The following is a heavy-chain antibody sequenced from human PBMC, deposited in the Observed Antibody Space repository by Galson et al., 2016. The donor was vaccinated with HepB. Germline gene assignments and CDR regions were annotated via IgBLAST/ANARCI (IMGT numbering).Heavy chain of an antibody. Sequence: SLRLSCAASGFTFSSYSVNWVRQAPGKGLEWVSSISSSSSYIYYADSVKGRFTISRDNAKNSLYLQMNSLGAEDTAVYYCARDSVGNYYGSGSYGLYYYYGMDVWGQGTTVTVSS. V-gene: IGHV3-21*01. CDR2: ISSSSSYI. CDR3: ARDSVGNYYGSGSYGLYYYYGMDV. CDR1: GFTFSSYS. J-gene: IGHJ6*02. D-gene: IGHD3-10*01.